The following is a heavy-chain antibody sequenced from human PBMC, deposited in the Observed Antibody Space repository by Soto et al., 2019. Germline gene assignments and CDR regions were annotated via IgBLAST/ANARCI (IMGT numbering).Heavy chain of an antibody. Sequence: QITLKESGPTLVKPTQTLTLTCTFSGFSLSTNGMGVGWIRQPPGKALEWLALIYWDDDKPYSPPLKSRLTITNDTSTNLVVLTMTNVDPLASAPYHCAHGLTPVTTLGGCHSWGPGTLVTVSS. CDR3: AHGLTPVTTLGGCHS. CDR1: GFSLSTNGMG. CDR2: IYWDDDK. V-gene: IGHV2-5*02. J-gene: IGHJ1*01. D-gene: IGHD4-17*01.